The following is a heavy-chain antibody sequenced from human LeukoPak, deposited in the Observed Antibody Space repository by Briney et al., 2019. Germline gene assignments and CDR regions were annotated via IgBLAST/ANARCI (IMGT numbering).Heavy chain of an antibody. V-gene: IGHV4-38-2*02. CDR3: ARVRYLVLYYYMDV. Sequence: SETLSLTCTVSGYSISSGYYWGWIRQPPGKGLEWIGSIYYSGSTYYNPSLKSRVTISVDTSKNQFSLKLSSVTAADTAVYYCARVRYLVLYYYMDVWGKGTTVTVSS. D-gene: IGHD1-14*01. CDR1: GYSISSGYY. CDR2: IYYSGST. J-gene: IGHJ6*03.